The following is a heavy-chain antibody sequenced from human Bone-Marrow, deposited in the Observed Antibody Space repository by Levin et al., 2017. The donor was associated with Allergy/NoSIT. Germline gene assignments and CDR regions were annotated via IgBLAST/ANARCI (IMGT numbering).Heavy chain of an antibody. CDR3: ATSYGSGTYYKRVGAFDV. Sequence: GASVKVSCTASGGTFSNYGISWVRQAPGQGLEWMGRIIPIFGVANYAQKVKGRVTITADRSTNTAYMELSSLRSEDTAVFYCATSYGSGTYYKRVGAFDVWGQGTMVTVSS. CDR2: IIPIFGVA. D-gene: IGHD3-10*01. V-gene: IGHV1-69*04. CDR1: GGTFSNYG. J-gene: IGHJ3*01.